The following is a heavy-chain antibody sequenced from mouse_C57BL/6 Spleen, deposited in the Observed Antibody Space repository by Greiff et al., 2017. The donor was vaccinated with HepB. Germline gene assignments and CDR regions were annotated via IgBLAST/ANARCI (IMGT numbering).Heavy chain of an antibody. D-gene: IGHD2-5*01. CDR2: INPSSGYT. Sequence: QVQLQQSGAELARPGASVKMSCKASGYTFTSYTMHWVKQRPGQGLEWIGYINPSSGYTKYNQKFKDKATLTADKSSSTAYMQLSSLTSEDSAGYYCARGHSKEYFDVWGTGTTVTVSS. V-gene: IGHV1-4*01. CDR3: ARGHSKEYFDV. CDR1: GYTFTSYT. J-gene: IGHJ1*03.